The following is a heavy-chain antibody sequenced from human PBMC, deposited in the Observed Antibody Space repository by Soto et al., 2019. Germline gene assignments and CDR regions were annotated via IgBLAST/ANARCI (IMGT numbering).Heavy chain of an antibody. CDR3: ARDPYYYDSSSGLSRPSFDN. D-gene: IGHD3-22*01. CDR2: ISTSSSTI. V-gene: IGHV3-48*02. Sequence: GGSLRLSSTASGFTFRTYNMNWVRQAPGKGLEWVSYISTSSSTIYYADSVKGRFTISTDNAKSSLYLQMNSLRDEDTGVYKCARDPYYYDSSSGLSRPSFDNWGQGTLVTVSS. CDR1: GFTFRTYN. J-gene: IGHJ4*01.